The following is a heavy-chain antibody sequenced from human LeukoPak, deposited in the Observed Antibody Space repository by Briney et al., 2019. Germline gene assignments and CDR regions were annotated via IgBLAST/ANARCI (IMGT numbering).Heavy chain of an antibody. CDR1: GFIYRSYC. J-gene: IGHJ3*02. CDR2: IRGSGGSK. Sequence: GGTLSLSRVVCGFIYRSYCMPWVRQAPGKGLEWVSAIRGSGGSKYYADSVKGRFTIPRDNSKDTMYLQMNSLRAEDTAVDDYAKASVVSPRGGWVPNAFDIWGQGTMVAVSS. D-gene: IGHD5/OR15-5a*01. V-gene: IGHV3-23*01. CDR3: AKASVVSPRGGWVPNAFDI.